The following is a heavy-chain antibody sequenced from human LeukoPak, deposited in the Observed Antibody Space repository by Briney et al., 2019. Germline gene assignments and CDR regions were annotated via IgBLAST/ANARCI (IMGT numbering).Heavy chain of an antibody. D-gene: IGHD2/OR15-2a*01. Sequence: ASVKVSCKASGYTFTNYFMHWVRQVPGQGLEWMGVINPTGGGTTYAQRFQGRVTMTRDTSTSTVHMELSSLRSEDTAVYYCARGQNKCLGHWGQGTLVTVSS. CDR1: GYTFTNYF. CDR3: ARGQNKCLGH. CDR2: INPTGGGT. J-gene: IGHJ4*02. V-gene: IGHV1-46*01.